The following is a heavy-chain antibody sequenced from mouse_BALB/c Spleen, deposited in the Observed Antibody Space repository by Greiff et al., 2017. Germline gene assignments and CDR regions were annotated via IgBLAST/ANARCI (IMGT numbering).Heavy chain of an antibody. CDR1: EYEFPSHD. V-gene: IGHV5-2*03. D-gene: IGHD2-14*01. CDR2: INSDGGST. CDR3: TRVEVRYYAMDY. J-gene: IGHJ4*01. Sequence: EVKLVESGGGLVQPGESLKLSCESNEYEFPSHDMSWVRKTPEKRLELVAAINSDGGSTYYPDTMERRFIISRDNTKNTLYLQMSSLKSEDTAMYYCTRVEVRYYAMDYWGQGTSVTVSS.